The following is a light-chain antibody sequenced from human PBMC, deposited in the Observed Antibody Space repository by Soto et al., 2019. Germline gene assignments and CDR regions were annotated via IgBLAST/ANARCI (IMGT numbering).Light chain of an antibody. CDR2: GVS. Sequence: PGERATLSGRASQGVSRGYLAWYQQKAGQAHRLLIYGVSSRATGVSHRFSGSGSGTDFTLTISRVEAEDVGVYYCMQGTHWPITVGQGTRREIK. J-gene: IGKJ5*01. V-gene: IGKV3D-20*02. CDR3: MQGTHWPIT. CDR1: QGVSRGY.